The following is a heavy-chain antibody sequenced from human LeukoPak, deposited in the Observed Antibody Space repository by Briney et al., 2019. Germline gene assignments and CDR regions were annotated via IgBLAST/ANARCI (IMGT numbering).Heavy chain of an antibody. CDR2: INHSGST. J-gene: IGHJ6*03. CDR1: GGSFSGYY. D-gene: IGHD4-17*01. V-gene: IGHV4-34*01. CDR3: ARHHPTVTPYYMDV. Sequence: SETLSLTCAVYGGSFSGYYWSWIRQPPGKGLEWIGEINHSGSTNYNPSLKSRVTISVDTSKNQFSLKLSSVTAADTAVYYCARHHPTVTPYYMDVWGKGTTVTISS.